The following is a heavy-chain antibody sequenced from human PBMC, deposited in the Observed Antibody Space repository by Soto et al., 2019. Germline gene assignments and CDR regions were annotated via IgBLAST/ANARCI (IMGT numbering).Heavy chain of an antibody. CDR1: GGSISSGGYY. V-gene: IGHV4-31*03. Sequence: QVQLQESGPGLVKPSQTLSLTCTVSGGSISSGGYYWSWIRQHPGKGLEWIGYIYYSGSTYYNPSLKSRVTISVDTSKNQFSLKLSSVSAADTAVYYCARVICGGDCSLPFSWFDPWGQGTLVTVSS. CDR2: IYYSGST. CDR3: ARVICGGDCSLPFSWFDP. D-gene: IGHD2-21*02. J-gene: IGHJ5*02.